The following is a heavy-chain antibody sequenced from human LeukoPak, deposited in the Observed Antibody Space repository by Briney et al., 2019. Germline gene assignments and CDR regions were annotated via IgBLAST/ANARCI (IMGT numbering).Heavy chain of an antibody. V-gene: IGHV3-48*01. J-gene: IGHJ4*02. CDR3: ARAMTTEANDY. Sequence: GGSLRLSCAASGFTFSSYAMSWVRQAPGKGLEWVSYISSSSTTIYYADSVKGRFTVSRDNAKNSLYLQMNNLKVEDTAVYYCARAMTTEANDYWGQGTLVTVSS. CDR2: ISSSSTTI. CDR1: GFTFSSYA. D-gene: IGHD4-11*01.